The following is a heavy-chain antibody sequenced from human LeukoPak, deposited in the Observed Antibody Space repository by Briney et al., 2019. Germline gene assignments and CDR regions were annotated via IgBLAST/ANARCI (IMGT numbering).Heavy chain of an antibody. J-gene: IGHJ4*02. CDR3: ARHLRAYSSSWYFDY. CDR1: GYRFTSHW. D-gene: IGHD6-13*01. V-gene: IGHV5-10-1*01. CDR2: IAPSDSYT. Sequence: GESLRISCKGSGYRFTSHWISWVRPMPGKGLEWVGRIAPSDSYTNYSPSFQGHVTISADKSINTAYLQWSSLKASDTAMYYCARHLRAYSSSWYFDYWGQGTLVTVSS.